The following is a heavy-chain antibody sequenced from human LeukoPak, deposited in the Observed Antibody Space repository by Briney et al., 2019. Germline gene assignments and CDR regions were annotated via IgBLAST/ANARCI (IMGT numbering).Heavy chain of an antibody. Sequence: GGSLRLSCAASGFTFSCYWMHWVRQAPGKGLVWVSRIKSDGSTRYADSVKGRFTISRDNAKNTVSLQMNSLRAEDTGVYYCARAPAEIGGYYPEYFRHWGQGTLVTVSP. J-gene: IGHJ1*01. CDR3: ARAPAEIGGYYPEYFRH. D-gene: IGHD3-22*01. V-gene: IGHV3-74*01. CDR1: GFTFSCYW. CDR2: IKSDGST.